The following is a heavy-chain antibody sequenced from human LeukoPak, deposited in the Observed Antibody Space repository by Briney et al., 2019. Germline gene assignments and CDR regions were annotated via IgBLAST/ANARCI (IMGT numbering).Heavy chain of an antibody. Sequence: SVKVSCKASGCTFTSYAISWVRQAPGQGLEWMGGIIPIFGTTNYAQKFQDRVTITADKSTTTAYMELSSLRSEDTAVYYCARVVGLTGYSSSWYSGYYYYMDVGGRRTAVSVSS. CDR1: GCTFTSYA. D-gene: IGHD6-13*01. CDR3: ARVVGLTGYSSSWYSGYYYYMDV. V-gene: IGHV1-69*06. J-gene: IGHJ6*03. CDR2: IIPIFGTT.